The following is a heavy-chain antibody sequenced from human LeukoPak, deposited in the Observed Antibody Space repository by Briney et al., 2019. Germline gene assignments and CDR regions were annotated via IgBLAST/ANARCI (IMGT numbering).Heavy chain of an antibody. Sequence: ALVKVSCKASGYTFTGYYMHWVRQAPGQGLEWMGWINPNSGGTNYAQKFQGRVTMTRDTSISTAYMELSRLRSDDTAVYYCARAAGDYYYYMDVWGKGTTVTVSS. V-gene: IGHV1-2*02. CDR2: INPNSGGT. CDR1: GYTFTGYY. J-gene: IGHJ6*03. D-gene: IGHD3-10*01. CDR3: ARAAGDYYYYMDV.